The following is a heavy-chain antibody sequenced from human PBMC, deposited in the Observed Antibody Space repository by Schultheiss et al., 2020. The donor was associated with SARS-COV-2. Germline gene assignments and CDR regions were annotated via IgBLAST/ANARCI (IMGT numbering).Heavy chain of an antibody. Sequence: ASVKVSCKASGYTFTGYYMHWVRQAPGQGLEWMGWINPNSGGTNYAQKFQGRVTMTRDTSISTAYMELSRLRSEDTAVYYCARATTTYWKEYSSSSDYWGQGTLVTVSS. V-gene: IGHV1-2*02. J-gene: IGHJ4*02. D-gene: IGHD6-6*01. CDR1: GYTFTGYY. CDR2: INPNSGGT. CDR3: ARATTTYWKEYSSSSDY.